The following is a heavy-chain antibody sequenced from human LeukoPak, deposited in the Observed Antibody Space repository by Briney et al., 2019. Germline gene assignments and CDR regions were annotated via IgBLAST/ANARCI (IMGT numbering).Heavy chain of an antibody. Sequence: SETLSHTCTVSGGSISSYYWSWIRQPPGKGLEWIGYIYYSGSTNYNPSLKSRVTISVDTSKNQFSLKLSSVTAADTAVYYCAREPGYCSGGSCFDAFYIWGQGTMVTVSS. V-gene: IGHV4-59*01. CDR1: GGSISSYY. J-gene: IGHJ3*02. D-gene: IGHD2-15*01. CDR2: IYYSGST. CDR3: AREPGYCSGGSCFDAFYI.